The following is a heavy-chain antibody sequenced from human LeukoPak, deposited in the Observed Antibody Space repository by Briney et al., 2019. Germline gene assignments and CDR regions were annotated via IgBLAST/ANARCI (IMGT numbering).Heavy chain of an antibody. CDR3: AKQLSTDMVSPFDY. Sequence: GGSLRLSCAASGFTFSSYGMHWVRQAPGKGLEWVAVIWYGGSNKYYADSVKGRFTISRDNSKNTLYLQMNSLRAEDTAVYYCAKQLSTDMVSPFDYWGQGTLVTVSS. D-gene: IGHD5-18*01. CDR2: IWYGGSNK. V-gene: IGHV3-30*02. J-gene: IGHJ4*02. CDR1: GFTFSSYG.